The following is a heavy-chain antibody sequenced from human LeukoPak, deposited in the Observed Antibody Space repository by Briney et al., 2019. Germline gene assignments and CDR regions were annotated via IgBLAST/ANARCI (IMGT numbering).Heavy chain of an antibody. CDR1: GYTFTGYY. J-gene: IGHJ4*02. Sequence: ASVKVSCKASGYTFTGYYMHWVRQAPGQGLEWMGWINPNSGGTNYAQKFQGRVTMTRDTSISTAYMELSRLRFDDTAVYHCARPPSGELRYLRYWGQGTLVTVSS. CDR3: ARPPSGELRYLRY. CDR2: INPNSGGT. D-gene: IGHD1-26*01. V-gene: IGHV1-2*02.